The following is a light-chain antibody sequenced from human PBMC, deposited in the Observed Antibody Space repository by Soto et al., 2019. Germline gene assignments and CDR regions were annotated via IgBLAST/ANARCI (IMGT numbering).Light chain of an antibody. J-gene: IGKJ4*01. V-gene: IGKV3-11*01. CDR1: QSVSSY. Sequence: EIVLTQSPATLSLSPGERATLSCRASQSVSSYLAWYQQKTGQAPRLLIYDASNRATGISARFSGSGSGTDFTLSISSLQLEDFAVYYCQQRSNCRPTCGGGTKVEIK. CDR2: DAS. CDR3: QQRSNCRPT.